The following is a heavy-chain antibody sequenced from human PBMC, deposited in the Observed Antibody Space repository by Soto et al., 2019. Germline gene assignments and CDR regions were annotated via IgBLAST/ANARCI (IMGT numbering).Heavy chain of an antibody. CDR1: GGTFSSYT. D-gene: IGHD2-15*01. CDR3: ASPIVPPQFDYYGMDV. J-gene: IGHJ6*02. CDR2: IIPILGIA. Sequence: SVKVSCKASGGTFSSYTISWVRQAPGQGLEWMGRIIPILGIANYAQKFQGRVTITADKSTSTAYMELSSLRSEDTAVYYCASPIVPPQFDYYGMDVWGQGTRVTVSS. V-gene: IGHV1-69*02.